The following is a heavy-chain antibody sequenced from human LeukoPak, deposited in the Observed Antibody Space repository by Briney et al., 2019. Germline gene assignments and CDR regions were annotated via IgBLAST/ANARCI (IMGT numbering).Heavy chain of an antibody. J-gene: IGHJ5*02. Sequence: GASVKVSCKASGYTFTGYYMHWVRQAPGQGLEWMGWINPNSGGTNYAQKFQGRVTMTRDTSISTAYMELSRLRSDDTAVYYCARDIGFGELVHPAISNWFDPWGQGTLVTVSS. CDR2: INPNSGGT. CDR3: ARDIGFGELVHPAISNWFDP. D-gene: IGHD3-10*01. V-gene: IGHV1-2*02. CDR1: GYTFTGYY.